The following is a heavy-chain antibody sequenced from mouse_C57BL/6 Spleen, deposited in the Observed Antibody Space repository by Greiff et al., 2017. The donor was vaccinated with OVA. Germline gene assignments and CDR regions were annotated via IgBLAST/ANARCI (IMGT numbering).Heavy chain of an antibody. D-gene: IGHD2-3*01. CDR2: ISDGGSYT. Sequence: EVKVEESGGGLVKPGGSLKLSCAASGFTFSSYAMSWVRQTPEKRLEWVATISDGGSYTYYPDNVKGRFTISRDNAKNNLYLQMSHLKSEDTAMYYCARAWDGYFDYWGPGTTLTVSS. CDR1: GFTFSSYA. CDR3: ARAWDGYFDY. V-gene: IGHV5-4*03. J-gene: IGHJ2*01.